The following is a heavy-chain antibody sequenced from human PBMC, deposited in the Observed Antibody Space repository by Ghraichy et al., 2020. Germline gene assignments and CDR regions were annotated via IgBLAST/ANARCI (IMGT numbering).Heavy chain of an antibody. CDR3: ARGPNSFSLDY. Sequence: GSLRLSCAASGFTFSSYEMNWVRQAPGKGLEWVSYISSSGSTIYYADSVKGRFTISRDNAKNSLYLQMNSLRAEDTAVYYCARGPNSFSLDYWGQGTLVTVSS. CDR1: GFTFSSYE. CDR2: ISSSGSTI. V-gene: IGHV3-48*03. J-gene: IGHJ4*02. D-gene: IGHD2-15*01.